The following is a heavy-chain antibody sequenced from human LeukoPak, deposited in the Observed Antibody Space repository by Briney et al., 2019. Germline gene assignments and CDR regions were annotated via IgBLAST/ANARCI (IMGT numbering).Heavy chain of an antibody. V-gene: IGHV3-53*01. CDR3: ATVLSDSRGWYHFDN. CDR2: IYSGDTT. D-gene: IGHD6-19*01. CDR1: GFSVSRKY. Sequence: GGSLRLSCAASGFSVSRKYMSWVRQTPGKGLEWVSLIYSGDTTYYADSVKGRFTISRDNSKNTLYLQMNSLRAEDTAVYYCATVLSDSRGWYHFDNWGQGALVTVSS. J-gene: IGHJ4*02.